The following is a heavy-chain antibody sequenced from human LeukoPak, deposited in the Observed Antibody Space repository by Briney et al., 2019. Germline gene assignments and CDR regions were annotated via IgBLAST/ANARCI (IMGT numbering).Heavy chain of an antibody. CDR1: GFTFSSYS. Sequence: PGGSLRLSCAASGFTFSSYSMNWVRQAPGKGLEWVSSISSSSSYIYYADSVKGRFTISRDNAKNSLYLQMNSLRAEDTAVYYCARGYCSSTSCYDHLNFDYWGQGTLVTVSS. CDR3: ARGYCSSTSCYDHLNFDY. J-gene: IGHJ4*02. CDR2: ISSSSSYI. D-gene: IGHD2-2*01. V-gene: IGHV3-21*01.